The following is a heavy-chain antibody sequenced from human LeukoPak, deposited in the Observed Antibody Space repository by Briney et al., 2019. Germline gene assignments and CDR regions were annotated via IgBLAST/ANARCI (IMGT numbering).Heavy chain of an antibody. Sequence: GGSLRLSCAASGFNFIDYSMNWVRQAPGKGLEWISYIGISSGNTKYADSVKGRFTISRDKARNSLYLQMNSLRAEDTAVYYCARVRDNSGYNYFDYWGQGTLVTVSS. V-gene: IGHV3-48*01. CDR1: GFNFIDYS. J-gene: IGHJ4*02. CDR3: ARVRDNSGYNYFDY. D-gene: IGHD3-22*01. CDR2: IGISSGNT.